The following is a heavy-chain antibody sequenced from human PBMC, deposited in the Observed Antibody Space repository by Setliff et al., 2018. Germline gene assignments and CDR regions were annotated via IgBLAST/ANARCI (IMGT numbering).Heavy chain of an antibody. CDR2: IKSKTDGGTT. V-gene: IGHV3-15*01. J-gene: IGHJ4*02. Sequence: PGGSLRLSCAASGFTLTNAWMSWVRQAPGKGLEWVGRIKSKTDGGTTEYAAPVKGRFTISRDDSKNTLYLQMGSLRAEDMAVYYCATWNGRYSDYWGQGTLVTVSS. CDR3: ATWNGRYSDY. D-gene: IGHD1-26*01. CDR1: GFTLTNAW.